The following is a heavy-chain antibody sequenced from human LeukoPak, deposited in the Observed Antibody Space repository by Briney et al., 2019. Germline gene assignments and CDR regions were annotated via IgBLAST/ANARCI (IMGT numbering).Heavy chain of an antibody. CDR3: ARDIVLMVYASWFDP. D-gene: IGHD2-8*01. Sequence: PSETLSLTCTVSGGSISSYYWSWIRQPAGKGLEWIGRIYTSGSTNYNPSLKSRVTMSVDTSKNQFSLKLSSVTAAGTAVYYCARDIVLMVYASWFDPWGQGTLVTVSS. V-gene: IGHV4-4*07. J-gene: IGHJ5*02. CDR1: GGSISSYY. CDR2: IYTSGST.